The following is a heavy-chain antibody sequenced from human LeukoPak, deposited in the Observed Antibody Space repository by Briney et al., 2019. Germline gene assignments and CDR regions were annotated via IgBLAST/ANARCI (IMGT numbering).Heavy chain of an antibody. CDR3: ARRRYNWNAIDY. D-gene: IGHD1-20*01. CDR1: GFTFSDYY. Sequence: GGSLRLSCAASGFTFSDYYMSWIRQAPGKGPEWVSYISSSGSTIYYADSVKGRLTISRDNAKNSLYLQMNSLRAEDTAVYFCARRRYNWNAIDYWGQGTLVTVSS. J-gene: IGHJ4*02. V-gene: IGHV3-11*01. CDR2: ISSSGSTI.